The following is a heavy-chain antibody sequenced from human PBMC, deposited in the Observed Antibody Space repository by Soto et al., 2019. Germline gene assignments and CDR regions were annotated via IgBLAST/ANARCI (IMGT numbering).Heavy chain of an antibody. J-gene: IGHJ6*02. Sequence: QVQLQESGPGLVKPSETLSLTCTVSGGSVSSGSYYWSWIRQPPGKGLEWIGYIYYSGSTNYNPSLKSRVTISVDTSKNQFSLKLSSVTAADTAVYYCARDRYYGSGSYRTIYYYYYGMDVWGQGTTVTVSS. CDR3: ARDRYYGSGSYRTIYYYYYGMDV. D-gene: IGHD3-10*01. CDR2: IYYSGST. CDR1: GGSVSSGSYY. V-gene: IGHV4-61*01.